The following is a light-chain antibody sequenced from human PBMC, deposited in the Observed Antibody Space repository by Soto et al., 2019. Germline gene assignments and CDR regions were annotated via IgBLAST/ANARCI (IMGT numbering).Light chain of an antibody. J-gene: IGLJ2*01. Sequence: QSALTQPPSASGSPGQSVSISCTGTSSDVGGYNYVSWYQQHLGKAPKLMIYEVSKRPSGVPDRFSGSKSGNTASLTVSGLQAEDEADYYCSSYAGSILGVFGGGTQLTVL. V-gene: IGLV2-8*01. CDR1: SSDVGGYNY. CDR2: EVS. CDR3: SSYAGSILGV.